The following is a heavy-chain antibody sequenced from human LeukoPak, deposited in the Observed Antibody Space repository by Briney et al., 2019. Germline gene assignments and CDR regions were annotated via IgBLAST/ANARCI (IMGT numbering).Heavy chain of an antibody. Sequence: SGPALVKPTQTLTLTCTFSGFSLSTSGMCVTWIRQPPGKALEWLARIDWDDAKYYTTLLKTSLTISKDTSKNQVVLTMTNVDPVDTATYYCARIQPSTSNLFDFWGQGTPVTVSS. V-gene: IGHV2-70*11. CDR1: GFSLSTSGMC. J-gene: IGHJ4*02. CDR2: IDWDDAK. CDR3: ARIQPSTSNLFDF. D-gene: IGHD1-14*01.